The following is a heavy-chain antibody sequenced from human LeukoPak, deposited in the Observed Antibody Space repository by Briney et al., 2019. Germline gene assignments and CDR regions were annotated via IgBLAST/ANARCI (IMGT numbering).Heavy chain of an antibody. CDR2: INHSGST. V-gene: IGHV4-34*01. D-gene: IGHD6-19*01. CDR1: GGSFSGYY. Sequence: PSETLSLTCAVYGGSFSGYYWSWIRQPPGKGLEWIGEINHSGSTNYNPSLKSRVTISVDTSKNQFSLKLSSVTAADTAVYYCARRFRWLAQFDYWGQGTLVTVSS. J-gene: IGHJ4*02. CDR3: ARRFRWLAQFDY.